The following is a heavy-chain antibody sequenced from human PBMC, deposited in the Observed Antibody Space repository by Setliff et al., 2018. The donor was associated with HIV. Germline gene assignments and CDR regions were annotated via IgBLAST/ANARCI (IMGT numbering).Heavy chain of an antibody. J-gene: IGHJ3*02. Sequence: ASVKVSCKASGYTFTSYGISWVRQAPGQGLEWMGWISAYNGNTNYAQKLQGRVTMITDTSTSTAYMELRSLRSDDTAVYYCARDVDYTDAFDIWGQGTMVTVSS. CDR2: ISAYNGNT. CDR3: ARDVDYTDAFDI. D-gene: IGHD4-4*01. V-gene: IGHV1-18*01. CDR1: GYTFTSYG.